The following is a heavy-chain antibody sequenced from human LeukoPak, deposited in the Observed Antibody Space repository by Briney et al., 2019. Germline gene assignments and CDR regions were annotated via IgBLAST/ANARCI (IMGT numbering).Heavy chain of an antibody. Sequence: XSXXXXXXGXGLEWIGXINHSGXTNYNPSLKSRVTISVDTSKNQFSLKLSSVTAEDTAVYYCAKDGVYYYDSSGYYFVDAEHYYGMDVWGQGTTVTVSS. CDR2: INHSGXT. D-gene: IGHD3-22*01. CDR3: AKDGVYYYDSSGYYFVDAEHYYGMDV. V-gene: IGHV4-34*01. J-gene: IGHJ6*02.